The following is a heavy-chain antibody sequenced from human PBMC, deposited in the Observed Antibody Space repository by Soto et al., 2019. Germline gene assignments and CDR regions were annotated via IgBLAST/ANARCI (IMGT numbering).Heavy chain of an antibody. CDR2: VIPIFGST. Sequence: QVQLVQSGPEVKKPGSSVKVSCKASGNTFSTYAITWVRQAPGQGLEWMGRVIPIFGSTKYAQRLQGRVTSGADSSTSTSYMELRSLTSEDTAMYYCERGLGYKEWQRVPATDSGACDTWGQGTMVTVSS. D-gene: IGHD5-12*01. J-gene: IGHJ3*02. V-gene: IGHV1-69*06. CDR1: GNTFSTYA. CDR3: ERGLGYKEWQRVPATDSGACDT.